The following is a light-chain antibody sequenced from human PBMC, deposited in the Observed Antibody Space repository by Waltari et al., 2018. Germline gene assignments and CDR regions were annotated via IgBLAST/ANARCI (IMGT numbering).Light chain of an antibody. J-gene: IGLJ2*01. CDR1: RSHCSNHY. V-gene: IGLV1-51*01. CDR3: ATWDVRLSNVL. CDR2: DRT. Sequence: QSVLTPPPSVSAAPGQKVTIPCPGPRSHCSNHYLCWYPQLPGTAPKIPICDRTERPSGTPDRFSASRSGTSATLVITGLQTGDEADYYCATWDVRLSNVLFGGGTKLTVL.